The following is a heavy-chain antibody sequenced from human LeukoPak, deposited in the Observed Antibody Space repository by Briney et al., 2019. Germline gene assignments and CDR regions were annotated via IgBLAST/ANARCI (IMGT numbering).Heavy chain of an antibody. CDR1: GYSFTSYW. D-gene: IGHD5-12*01. Sequence: GESLKISCKGSGYSFTSYWIGWVRQVPGKGLEWMGIIYPADSDARYSPSFQGQVTISADKSISTAYLQWSSLKASDTAMYYCARHDSGYDFPLDYWGQGTLVTVSS. CDR3: ARHDSGYDFPLDY. J-gene: IGHJ4*02. CDR2: IYPADSDA. V-gene: IGHV5-51*01.